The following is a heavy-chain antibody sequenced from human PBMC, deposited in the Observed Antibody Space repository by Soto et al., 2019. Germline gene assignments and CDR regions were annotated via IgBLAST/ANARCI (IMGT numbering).Heavy chain of an antibody. CDR2: ISWNSGSI. V-gene: IGHV3-9*01. CDR1: GFTFDDYA. D-gene: IGHD4-17*01. Sequence: GGSLRLSCAASGFTFDDYAMHWVRQAPGKGLEWVSGISWNSGSIGYADSVKGRFTISRDNAKNSLYLQMNSLRAEDTALYYCVGGHPPYGDYVEYFDYWGQGTLVTVSS. CDR3: VGGHPPYGDYVEYFDY. J-gene: IGHJ4*02.